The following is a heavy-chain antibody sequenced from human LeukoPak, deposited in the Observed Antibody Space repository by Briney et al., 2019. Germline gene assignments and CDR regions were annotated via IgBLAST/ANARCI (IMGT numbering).Heavy chain of an antibody. J-gene: IGHJ6*03. Sequence: ASVKVSCKASGYTFTGYYMHWVRQAPGKGLEWMGWINPNSGGTNYAQKFQGRVTMTRDTSISTAYMELSRLRSDDTAVYYCARDIVVVPAAIFRGYYMDVWGKGTTVTVSS. D-gene: IGHD2-2*01. CDR3: ARDIVVVPAAIFRGYYMDV. CDR1: GYTFTGYY. CDR2: INPNSGGT. V-gene: IGHV1-2*02.